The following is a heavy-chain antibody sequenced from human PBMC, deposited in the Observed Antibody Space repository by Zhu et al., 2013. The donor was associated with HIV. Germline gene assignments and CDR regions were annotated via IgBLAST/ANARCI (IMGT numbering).Heavy chain of an antibody. CDR3: AADSGWLANY. CDR2: IVVGSGNT. J-gene: IGHJ4*02. CDR1: GFTFSSSA. D-gene: IGHD6-19*01. Sequence: QIQLVQSGPEVKKPGTSVKVSCKASGFTFSSSAVQWVRQARGQRLEWIGWIVVGSGNTNYAQKFQERVTITRDMSTSTAYMELSSLRSEDTAAYYCAADSGWLANYWGQGTLVTVSS. V-gene: IGHV1-58*01.